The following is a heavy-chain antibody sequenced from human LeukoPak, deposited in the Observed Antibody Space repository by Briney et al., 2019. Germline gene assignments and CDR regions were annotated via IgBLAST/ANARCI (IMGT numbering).Heavy chain of an antibody. Sequence: SVKVSCKASGYTFTGHYMHWVRQAPGQGLEWMGWINPNSGGTDYAQKFQGRVTVTGDTSISTAYMELSRLGSDDTAVYYCARDLGGNSFDYWGQGTLVTVSS. D-gene: IGHD4-23*01. J-gene: IGHJ4*02. CDR1: GYTFTGHY. CDR3: ARDLGGNSFDY. CDR2: INPNSGGT. V-gene: IGHV1-2*02.